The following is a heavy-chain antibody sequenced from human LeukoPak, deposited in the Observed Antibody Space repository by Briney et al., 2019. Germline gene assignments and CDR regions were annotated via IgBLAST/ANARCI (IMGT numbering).Heavy chain of an antibody. CDR1: GYTFIHYY. J-gene: IGHJ2*01. Sequence: ASVTVSCKASGYTFIHYYIHWVRQAPGRGLEWMGWINPDSGDRSFAQGLQGRLTLTRDMSISTVYMELSSLTSDDTAVYYCARGRSVNVARGPLFHLWGRGTLVTVSS. D-gene: IGHD3-10*01. V-gene: IGHV1-2*02. CDR3: ARGRSVNVARGPLFHL. CDR2: INPDSGDR.